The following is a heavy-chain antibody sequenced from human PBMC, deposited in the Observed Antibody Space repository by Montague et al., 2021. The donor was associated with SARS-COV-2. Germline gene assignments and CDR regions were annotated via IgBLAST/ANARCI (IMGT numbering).Heavy chain of an antibody. CDR2: IYWDDDK. CDR3: AHRTIRDASGSYDC. CDR1: GFSLNTNGVG. J-gene: IGHJ4*02. V-gene: IGHV2-5*02. Sequence: PALVKPTKTLTLTCTFSGFSLNTNGVGVGWIRRPPGKALEWLALIYWDDDKRYSPSLKSRLTITKDTSKNQVVLTMTNMDPVDTATYYCAHRTIRDASGSYDCWGQGTLVTVSS. D-gene: IGHD3-10*01.